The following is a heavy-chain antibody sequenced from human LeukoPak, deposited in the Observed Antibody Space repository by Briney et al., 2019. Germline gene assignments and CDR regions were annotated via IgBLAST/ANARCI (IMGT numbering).Heavy chain of an antibody. CDR2: ISYDGSNK. D-gene: IGHD3-10*01. J-gene: IGHJ4*02. Sequence: GGSLRLSCAASGFTFSSYGMHWVRQAPGKGLEWVAVISYDGSNKYYADSVKGRFTISRDNSKNTLYLQMNSLRAGDTAVYYCARGYYYGSGSYWGFDHWGQGTLVTVSS. CDR1: GFTFSSYG. V-gene: IGHV3-30*03. CDR3: ARGYYYGSGSYWGFDH.